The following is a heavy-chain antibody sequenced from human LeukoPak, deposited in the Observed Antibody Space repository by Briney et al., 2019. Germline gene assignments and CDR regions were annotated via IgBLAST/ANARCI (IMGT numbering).Heavy chain of an antibody. Sequence: GESLKISCKGSGYSFTSYWIGWVRQMPGKGLEWMGIIYPGDSDTRYSPSFQGQVTISADKSISTAYLQWSSLKASDTAMYYCARLRSRGTLVDAFDIWGQGTMVTVSS. CDR1: GYSFTSYW. CDR3: ARLRSRGTLVDAFDI. V-gene: IGHV5-51*01. D-gene: IGHD3-10*01. CDR2: IYPGDSDT. J-gene: IGHJ3*02.